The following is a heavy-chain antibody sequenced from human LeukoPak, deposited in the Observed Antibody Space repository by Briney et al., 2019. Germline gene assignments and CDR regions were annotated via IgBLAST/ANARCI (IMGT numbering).Heavy chain of an antibody. CDR2: IYSGGPT. D-gene: IGHD2-8*02. CDR1: GFTVSLYY. J-gene: IGHJ3*02. CDR3: ARGWVVATGGFDM. V-gene: IGHV3-53*01. Sequence: GGSLRLSCAASGFTVSLYYMTWVRQAPGKGLEWVSVIYSGGPTYYADSVKGRFTISRDNSKNTVYLQMNSLRGEDTAVYFCARGWVVATGGFDMWGQGTMVTVSS.